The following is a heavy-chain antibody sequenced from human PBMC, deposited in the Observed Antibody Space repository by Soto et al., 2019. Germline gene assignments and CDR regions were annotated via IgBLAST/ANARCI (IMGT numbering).Heavy chain of an antibody. V-gene: IGHV3-48*03. CDR1: GFTFISYE. J-gene: IGHJ3*02. D-gene: IGHD6-19*01. CDR3: ARDLGSPDAFDI. Sequence: PGGSLRLSCASSGFTFISYEMNWVRQAPGKGLGWVSYISSSGDTIHYADSVKGRFTISRDNAKNSLYLQMNSLRAEDTAIYYCARDLGSPDAFDIWGQGTMVTVSS. CDR2: ISSSGDTI.